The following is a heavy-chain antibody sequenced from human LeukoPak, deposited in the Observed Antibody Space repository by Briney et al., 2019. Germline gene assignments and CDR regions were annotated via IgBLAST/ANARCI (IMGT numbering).Heavy chain of an antibody. CDR2: MWNDGITG. Sequence: GGSLRLSCAASGFNFRDSGMHWVRQAPGKGLEWVAVMWNDGITGKYADSVRGRFSVSRDNSRNTLFLQMHSLRPEDTAVYYCARDNRGGTLDYWGQGTLVTVSS. CDR1: GFNFRDSG. J-gene: IGHJ4*02. CDR3: ARDNRGGTLDY. V-gene: IGHV3-33*01. D-gene: IGHD4-23*01.